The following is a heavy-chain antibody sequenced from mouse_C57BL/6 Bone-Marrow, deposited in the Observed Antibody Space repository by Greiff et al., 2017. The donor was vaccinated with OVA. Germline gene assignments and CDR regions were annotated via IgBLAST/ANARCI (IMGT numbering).Heavy chain of an antibody. Sequence: QVQLQQSGPGLVQPSQSLSITCTVSGFSLTSYGVHWVRQSPGKGLEWLGVIWRGGSTDYNAAFMSRLSITKDNSKSQVFFKMNRLQADDTAIYYSAKSGTPYWYFDVWGTGTTVTVSS. CDR1: GFSLTSYG. D-gene: IGHD4-1*01. V-gene: IGHV2-5*01. CDR2: IWRGGST. J-gene: IGHJ1*03. CDR3: AKSGTPYWYFDV.